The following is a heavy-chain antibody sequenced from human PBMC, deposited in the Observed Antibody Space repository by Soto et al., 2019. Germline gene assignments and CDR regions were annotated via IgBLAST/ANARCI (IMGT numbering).Heavy chain of an antibody. Sequence: SVKVSCKASGITFRRTAVQWKRQARGQRLEWIGRIVVGTGSTTYAQIGQERIAITSDMSTNTAYMELSGVRPEDTAIYYCAPDPHRYDFCRSYSYNYYSTDTWSQATTVP. V-gene: IGHV1-58*01. D-gene: IGHD3-3*01. CDR1: GITFRRTA. J-gene: IGHJ6*02. CDR3: APDPHRYDFCRSYSYNYYSTDT. CDR2: IVVGTGST.